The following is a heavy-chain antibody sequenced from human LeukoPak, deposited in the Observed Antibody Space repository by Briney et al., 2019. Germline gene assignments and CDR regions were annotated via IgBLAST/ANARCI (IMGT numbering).Heavy chain of an antibody. Sequence: SETLSLTCSVSGDSISSSSYNWGWIRQPPGKGLEWIGSTSYSGSTKYNPSLKSRITISVDTSKNHFSLKLNSVTAADTAVYYCSTIQTNLYFDYWGQGTLVTVSS. V-gene: IGHV4-39*02. CDR3: STIQTNLYFDY. CDR2: TSYSGST. CDR1: GDSISSSSYN. J-gene: IGHJ4*02. D-gene: IGHD1-26*01.